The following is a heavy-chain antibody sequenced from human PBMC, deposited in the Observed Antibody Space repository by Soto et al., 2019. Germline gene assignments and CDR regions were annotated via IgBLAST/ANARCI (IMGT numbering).Heavy chain of an antibody. CDR3: SRVGVYRGGFRPFEI. Sequence: EVQLVESGGGLVQPGGSTRLSCATSGFPVSDHHMDWVRQAPGKGLEWVGRSRNKANDYTTEYAASVTGRFSISRDDSKTSMYLQMTSLKAEATATYFCSRVGVYRGGFRPFEIWGQGTMVTVSS. CDR1: GFPVSDHH. D-gene: IGHD3-16*01. CDR2: SRNKANDYTT. V-gene: IGHV3-72*01. J-gene: IGHJ3*02.